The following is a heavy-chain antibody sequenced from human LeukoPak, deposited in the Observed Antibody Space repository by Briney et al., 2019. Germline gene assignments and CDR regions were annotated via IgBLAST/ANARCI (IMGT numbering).Heavy chain of an antibody. CDR3: ARFPEGSSTWSIDF. D-gene: IGHD6-13*01. J-gene: IGHJ4*02. CDR2: ISRSSGYV. V-gene: IGHV3-21*01. CDR1: GFTLSSCS. Sequence: GGSLRLACSAPGFTLSSCSMNWVRQAPGKGLEWVSSISRSSGYVFYADSMKGRFTVSRDNSKNSLYLQMNTLRAEDTAVYYCARFPEGSSTWSIDFWGQGTLVTVSS.